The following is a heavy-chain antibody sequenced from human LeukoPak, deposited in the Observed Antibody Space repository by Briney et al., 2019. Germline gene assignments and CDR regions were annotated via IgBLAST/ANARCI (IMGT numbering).Heavy chain of an antibody. J-gene: IGHJ4*02. CDR3: AREAAAYCSGGSCYPRY. D-gene: IGHD2-15*01. CDR2: IKSDESST. Sequence: GGSLRLSCAASGFTFSSYAMSWVRQAPGKGLVWVSRIKSDESSTTYADSVKGRFTISRDNAKNTLYLQMNSLRAEDTAVYYCAREAAAYCSGGSCYPRYWGQGTLVTVSS. CDR1: GFTFSSYA. V-gene: IGHV3-74*01.